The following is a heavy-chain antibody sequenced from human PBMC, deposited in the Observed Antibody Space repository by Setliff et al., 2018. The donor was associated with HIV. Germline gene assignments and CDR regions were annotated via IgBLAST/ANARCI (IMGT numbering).Heavy chain of an antibody. CDR2: INTNTGIP. D-gene: IGHD3-10*01. V-gene: IGHV7-4-1*02. CDR3: ARSYYGSASTAEAAFDI. J-gene: IGHJ3*02. CDR1: GYTFTNYA. Sequence: GASVKVSCKASGYTFTNYAISWVRQAPGQGLEWMGWINTNTGIPTYAQGFTGRFVFSLDTSASTAYLQISGLKAEDTAVYSCARSYYGSASTAEAAFDIWGQGTMVTVSS.